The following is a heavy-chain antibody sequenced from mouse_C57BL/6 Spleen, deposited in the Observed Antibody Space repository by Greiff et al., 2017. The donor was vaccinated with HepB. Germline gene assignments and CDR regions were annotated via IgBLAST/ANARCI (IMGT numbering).Heavy chain of an antibody. V-gene: IGHV1-64*01. J-gene: IGHJ4*01. CDR2: IHPNSGST. CDR3: AGITTVVASNYDEMDD. D-gene: IGHD1-1*01. Sequence: QVHVKQPGAELVKPGASVKLSCKASGYTFTSYWMHWVKQRPGQGLEWIGMIHPNSGSTNYNEKFKSKATLTVDKSSSTAYMQLSSLTSEDSAVYYGAGITTVVASNYDEMDDWGQGTTVTVSS. CDR1: GYTFTSYW.